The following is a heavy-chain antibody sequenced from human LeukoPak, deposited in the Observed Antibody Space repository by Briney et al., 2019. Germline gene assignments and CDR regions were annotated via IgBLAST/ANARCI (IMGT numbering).Heavy chain of an antibody. D-gene: IGHD2-21*02. J-gene: IGHJ5*02. CDR2: IHYSGRT. CDR1: GGSLRSYY. Sequence: SETLSLTCTVSGGSLRSYYWSWFRQPPGKGLEWIGYIHYSGRTNYNPSLKSRVTISVDTSKNQISLKLRSVTAADTAVYYCARVCGGDCYPLGFDPWGQGTLVTVSS. CDR3: ARVCGGDCYPLGFDP. V-gene: IGHV4-59*01.